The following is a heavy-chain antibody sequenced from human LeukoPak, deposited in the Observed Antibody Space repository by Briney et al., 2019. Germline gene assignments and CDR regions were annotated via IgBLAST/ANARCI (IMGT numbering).Heavy chain of an antibody. CDR1: GGTFSSYA. V-gene: IGHV1-69*04. CDR3: ARSHSYGNYYYGMDV. J-gene: IGHJ6*02. CDR2: IIPILGIA. D-gene: IGHD5-18*01. Sequence: ASVKVSCKASGGTFSSYAISWVRLAPGQGLEWMGRIIPILGIANYAQKFQGGVTITADKSTSTAYMELSSLRSEDTAVYYCARSHSYGNYYYGMDVWGQGTTVTVSS.